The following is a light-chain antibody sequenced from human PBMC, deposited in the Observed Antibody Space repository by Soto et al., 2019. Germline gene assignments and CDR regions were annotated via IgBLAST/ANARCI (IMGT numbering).Light chain of an antibody. CDR3: YSYAGSYTFYV. J-gene: IGLJ1*01. CDR1: SSDVGGYNL. Sequence: QSALTQPRSVSGSPGQSVTISCTGTSSDVGGYNLVSWYQQHPGKAPKLMIYDVSKRPSGVPDRFSGSKSGNTASLTISGLQAEDEVDYYCYSYAGSYTFYVFGTGTKLTVL. V-gene: IGLV2-11*01. CDR2: DVS.